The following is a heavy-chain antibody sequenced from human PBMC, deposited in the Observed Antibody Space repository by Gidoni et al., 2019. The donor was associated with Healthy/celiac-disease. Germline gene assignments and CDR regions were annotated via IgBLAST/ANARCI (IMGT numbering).Heavy chain of an antibody. CDR1: GLTFSSYG. Sequence: QVQLVESGGGVVQPGRSLRLSCAASGLTFSSYGMHWVRQAPGKGLEWVAVISYDGSNKYYADPVKGRFTISRDNSKNTLYLQMNSLRAEDTAVYYCAKGIRYFDNYYGMDVWGQGTTVTVSS. J-gene: IGHJ6*02. CDR3: AKGIRYFDNYYGMDV. CDR2: ISYDGSNK. V-gene: IGHV3-30*18. D-gene: IGHD3-9*01.